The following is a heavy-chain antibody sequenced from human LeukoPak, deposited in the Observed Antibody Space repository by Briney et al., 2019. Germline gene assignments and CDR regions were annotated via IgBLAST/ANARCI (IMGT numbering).Heavy chain of an antibody. CDR2: IIPIFGTA. D-gene: IGHD3-10*01. V-gene: IGHV1-69*13. CDR3: ARAATMAHYYYYYGMDV. J-gene: IGHJ6*04. CDR1: GGTFSSYA. Sequence: SLKVSCKASGGTFSSYAISWVRQAPGQGLEWMGGIIPIFGTANYAQKFQGRVTITPDESASTAYMELSSLRSEDTAVYYCARAATMAHYYYYYGMDVWGKGTTVTVSS.